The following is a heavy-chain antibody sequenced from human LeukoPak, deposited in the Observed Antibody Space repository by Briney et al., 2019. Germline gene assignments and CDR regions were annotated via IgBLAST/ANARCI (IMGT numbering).Heavy chain of an antibody. CDR1: GYSISSGYY. D-gene: IGHD3/OR15-3a*01. J-gene: IGHJ4*02. V-gene: IGHV4-38-2*02. CDR2: IYHSGST. CDR3: ARQTGSGLFILP. Sequence: PSETLSLTCTVSGYSISSGYYWAWIRQPPGKGREWIANIYHSGSTYYNPSLKSRVTISVDSSNHQFSLRLTSVTAADTADYYCARQTGSGLFILPGGQGTLVTVSS.